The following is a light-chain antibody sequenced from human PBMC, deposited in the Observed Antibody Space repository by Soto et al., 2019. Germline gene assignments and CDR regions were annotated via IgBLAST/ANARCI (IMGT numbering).Light chain of an antibody. CDR2: RNS. Sequence: QSVLTQPPSASGTPGQRVTISWSGSSSNIGSNYVYWYQQLPGTVPQLLIYRNSERPSGVPDRFSGSKSGTSASLAISGLRSEDEADYYCAAWDDSLSGVVFGGGTKLTVL. CDR3: AAWDDSLSGVV. V-gene: IGLV1-47*01. J-gene: IGLJ2*01. CDR1: SSNIGSNY.